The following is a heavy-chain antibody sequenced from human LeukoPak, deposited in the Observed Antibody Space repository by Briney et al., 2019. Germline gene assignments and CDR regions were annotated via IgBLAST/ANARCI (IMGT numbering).Heavy chain of an antibody. Sequence: AGGSLRLSCAASGFTFSSYSMNWVRQAPGKGLEWVSSISSSSSYIYYADSVKDRFTISRDNAKNSLYLQMNSLRAEDTAVYYCAGEAPTFYVLDYWGQGTLVTVSS. CDR2: ISSSSSYI. CDR1: GFTFSSYS. V-gene: IGHV3-21*01. J-gene: IGHJ4*02. CDR3: AGEAPTFYVLDY. D-gene: IGHD3-16*01.